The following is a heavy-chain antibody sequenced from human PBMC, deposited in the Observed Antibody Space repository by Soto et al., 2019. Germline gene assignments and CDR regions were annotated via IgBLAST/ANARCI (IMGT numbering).Heavy chain of an antibody. Sequence: GGSLRLSCAASGFTFSSYAMSWVRQAPGKGLEWVSAISGSGGSTYYADSVKGRFTISRDNSKNTLYLQMNSLRAEDTAVYYCAKIPDFLEWLLYEIDYWGQGTLVTVSS. J-gene: IGHJ4*02. CDR3: AKIPDFLEWLLYEIDY. CDR2: ISGSGGST. V-gene: IGHV3-23*01. CDR1: GFTFSSYA. D-gene: IGHD3-3*01.